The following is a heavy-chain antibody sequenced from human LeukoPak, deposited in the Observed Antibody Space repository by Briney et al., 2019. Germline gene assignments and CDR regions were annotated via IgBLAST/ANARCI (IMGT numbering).Heavy chain of an antibody. CDR2: IYYSGST. J-gene: IGHJ6*02. CDR1: GGSISSYY. V-gene: IGHV4-59*01. CDR3: ARVERDYYYGMDV. D-gene: IGHD1-1*01. Sequence: PSETLSLTCTVSGGSISSYYWSWIRQPPGKGLEWIGYIYYSGSTNYNPSLKSRVTISVDTSKNQFSLKLSSVTAADTAVYYCARVERDYYYGMDVWGQGTTVTVSS.